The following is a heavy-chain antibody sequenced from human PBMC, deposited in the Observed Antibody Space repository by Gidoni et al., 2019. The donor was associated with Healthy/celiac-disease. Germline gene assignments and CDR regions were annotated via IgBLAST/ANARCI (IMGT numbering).Heavy chain of an antibody. J-gene: IGHJ1*01. Sequence: QVQLVESGGGVVQPGRSLRLSCAASGFTFSSYGMHWVRQAPGKGLEWVAVIWYEGSNKYYADSVKGRFTISRDNSKNTLYLQMNSLRAEDTAVYYCARGGYSSSWYAEYFQHWGQGTLVTVSS. CDR2: IWYEGSNK. V-gene: IGHV3-33*01. D-gene: IGHD6-13*01. CDR3: ARGGYSSSWYAEYFQH. CDR1: GFTFSSYG.